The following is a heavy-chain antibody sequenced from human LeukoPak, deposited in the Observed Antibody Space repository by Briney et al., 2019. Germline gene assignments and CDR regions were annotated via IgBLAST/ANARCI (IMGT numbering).Heavy chain of an antibody. J-gene: IGHJ4*02. V-gene: IGHV3-30-3*01. CDR1: GFTFSSYA. CDR2: ISYDGSNK. Sequence: PGGSLRLSCAASGFTFSSYAIHWVRQAPVKGLEWVAVISYDGSNKYYADSVKGRFTISRDNSKNTLYLQMNSLRAEDTAVYYCARETGSAVGSTDFDYWGQGTLVTVSS. D-gene: IGHD4-17*01. CDR3: ARETGSAVGSTDFDY.